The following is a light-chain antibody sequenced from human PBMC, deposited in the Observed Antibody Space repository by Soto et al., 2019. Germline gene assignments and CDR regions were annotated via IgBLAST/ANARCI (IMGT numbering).Light chain of an antibody. V-gene: IGKV3-11*01. J-gene: IGKJ1*01. CDR3: QQRSNWPRT. CDR1: RSVTAH. CDR2: DAS. Sequence: EVVLTQSPATLSLSPGERATLSCRASRSVTAHLAWYQQKPGQAPRLLIYDASNRATGIPPRFSGSGSGTDFTLTISSLEPQDSAVYFCQQRSNWPRTFGQGTKVDI.